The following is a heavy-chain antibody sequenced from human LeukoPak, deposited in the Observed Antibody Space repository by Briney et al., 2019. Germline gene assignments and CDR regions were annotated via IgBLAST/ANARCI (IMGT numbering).Heavy chain of an antibody. V-gene: IGHV3-30*02. Sequence: GGSLRLSCAASGFTFSSYGMHWVRQAPGKRLEWVAFIRYDGSNKYYADSVKGRFTISRDNSKNTLYLQMNSLRAEDTAVYYCAKVWGYDFWSGSNYYYYYMDVWGKGTTVTVSS. CDR1: GFTFSSYG. D-gene: IGHD3-3*01. CDR2: IRYDGSNK. J-gene: IGHJ6*03. CDR3: AKVWGYDFWSGSNYYYYYMDV.